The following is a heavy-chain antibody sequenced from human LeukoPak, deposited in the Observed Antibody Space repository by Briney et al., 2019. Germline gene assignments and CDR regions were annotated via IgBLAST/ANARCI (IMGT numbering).Heavy chain of an antibody. CDR1: VFSLSIHG. J-gene: IGHJ4*02. D-gene: IGHD4-17*01. Sequence: GGSLRLSCAASVFSLSIHGIHWVRQAPGKGLEWVAFIPYDGSNKYYADSVKGRFTISRDNSKNMIYLQVNSLRAEETAVYYCAKGLGDYNDFRLGYWGQGTLVTVSS. V-gene: IGHV3-30*02. CDR3: AKGLGDYNDFRLGY. CDR2: IPYDGSNK.